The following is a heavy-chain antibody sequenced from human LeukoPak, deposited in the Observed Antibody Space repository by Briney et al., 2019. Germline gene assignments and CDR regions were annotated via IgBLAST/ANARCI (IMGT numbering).Heavy chain of an antibody. J-gene: IGHJ3*01. V-gene: IGHV4-39*01. D-gene: IGHD1-26*01. CDR2: IYSSGNT. CDR1: GASISSNNCY. Sequence: SETLSLTCTVSGASISSNNCYWGWVRQPPGKGLEWIGNIYSSGNTYYNASLKSRVTIYIDTSKNQFSLNLSSVTAADTAVYYCAKSGGSGLIDYWGQGTMVTVSS. CDR3: AKSGGSGLIDY.